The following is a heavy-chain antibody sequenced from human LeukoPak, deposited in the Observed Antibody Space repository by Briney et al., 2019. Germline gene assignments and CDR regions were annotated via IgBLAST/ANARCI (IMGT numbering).Heavy chain of an antibody. Sequence: GGSLRLSCAASGFSFDDYAMHWVRQAPGKGLEWVSGITWNSGSIAYADSVKGRFTISRDNAKNSLYLQMNSLRAEDMALYYCAKAAGGFLEWLFEYWGQGTLVAVSS. V-gene: IGHV3-9*03. CDR3: AKAAGGFLEWLFEY. CDR1: GFSFDDYA. D-gene: IGHD3-3*01. CDR2: ITWNSGSI. J-gene: IGHJ4*02.